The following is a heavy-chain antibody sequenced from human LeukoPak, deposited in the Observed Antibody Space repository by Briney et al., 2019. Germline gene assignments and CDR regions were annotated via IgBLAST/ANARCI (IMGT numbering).Heavy chain of an antibody. CDR2: ISAYNGNT. CDR3: ARGNYCSGGSCYDGAFDY. D-gene: IGHD2-15*01. Sequence: ASVKVSCKASGYTLTSYGISWVRQAPGQGLEWMGWISAYNGNTRYAQKLQGRVTMTTDTSTSTAYMELRSLRSDDTAVYYCARGNYCSGGSCYDGAFDYWGQGTLVTVSS. V-gene: IGHV1-18*01. CDR1: GYTLTSYG. J-gene: IGHJ4*02.